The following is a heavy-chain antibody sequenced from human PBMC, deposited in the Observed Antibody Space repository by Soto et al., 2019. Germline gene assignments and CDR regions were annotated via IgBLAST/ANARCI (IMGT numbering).Heavy chain of an antibody. CDR2: INTYSGHT. Sequence: QIQLLQSGAEVKRPGTSVKVSCQASGYTFTTYGIIWVRQAPGQGLEWMGWINTYSGHTNYAQKLQGRDTMTTDTSTNTAYRELSSLRSDDTAVYFCARGEVVNFDNGFDPWGQGTRVTVSS. D-gene: IGHD3-22*01. J-gene: IGHJ5*02. V-gene: IGHV1-18*01. CDR3: ARGEVVNFDNGFDP. CDR1: GYTFTTYG.